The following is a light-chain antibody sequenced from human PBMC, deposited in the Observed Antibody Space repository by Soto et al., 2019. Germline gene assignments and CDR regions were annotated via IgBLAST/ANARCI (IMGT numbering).Light chain of an antibody. V-gene: IGKV3-20*01. CDR3: QQYVTSTEWA. J-gene: IGKJ1*01. CDR2: STS. Sequence: EVVLTQSPGTLSLSPGERATLSCRASQSVSSNYLAWYQQKPGQAPRLLIYSTSSRATGVPDRFSGSGSGTDFTLTISRLEPEDSAVYYCQQYVTSTEWAVGQGTKVDSK. CDR1: QSVSSNY.